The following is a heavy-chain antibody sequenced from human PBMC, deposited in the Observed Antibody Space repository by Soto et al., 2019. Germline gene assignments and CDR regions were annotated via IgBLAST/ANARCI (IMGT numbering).Heavy chain of an antibody. CDR1: GYTFTSYA. Sequence: ASVKVSCKASGYTFTSYAMHWVRQAPGQRLEWVGWINAGNGNTKYSQKFQGRVTITRDTSASTAYMELSSLRSDDTAVYYCARDHWGGGSYFIDWFDPWGQGTLVTVSS. D-gene: IGHD1-26*01. J-gene: IGHJ5*02. CDR2: INAGNGNT. CDR3: ARDHWGGGSYFIDWFDP. V-gene: IGHV1-3*01.